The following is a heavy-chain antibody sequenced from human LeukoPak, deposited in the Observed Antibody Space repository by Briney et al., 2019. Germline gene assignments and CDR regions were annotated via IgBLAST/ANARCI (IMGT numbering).Heavy chain of an antibody. J-gene: IGHJ5*02. CDR1: GGSISSNSYY. CDR3: ARDQREQFLGFDP. V-gene: IGHV4-39*07. CDR2: VYYSGST. D-gene: IGHD1-26*01. Sequence: PSETLSLTCTVSGGSISSNSYYWGWIRQPPGKGLEWIGSVYYSGSTYYNPSLKSPVTISVDTSKNQFSLKLSSVTAADTAVYYCARDQREQFLGFDPWGQGTLVTVSS.